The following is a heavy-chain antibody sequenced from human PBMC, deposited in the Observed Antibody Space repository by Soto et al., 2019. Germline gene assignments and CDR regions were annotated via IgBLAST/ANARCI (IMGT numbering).Heavy chain of an antibody. CDR2: ISYDGSKK. CDR3: AKDRRVAGTERPDN. D-gene: IGHD6-19*01. Sequence: QVQLVESGGGVVQPGGSLRLSCAASGFTFSTYGIHWVRQAPGKGLEWVAVISYDGSKKYYADSVKGRFTISRDNSKNTLYQQMKSLRAEAKAVYYCAKDRRVAGTERPDNWGQGTLVTVSS. J-gene: IGHJ4*02. V-gene: IGHV3-30*18. CDR1: GFTFSTYG.